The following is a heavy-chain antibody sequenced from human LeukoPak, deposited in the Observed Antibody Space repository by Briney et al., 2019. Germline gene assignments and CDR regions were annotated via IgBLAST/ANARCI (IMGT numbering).Heavy chain of an antibody. V-gene: IGHV4-59*11. CDR2: ISYSGTT. J-gene: IGHJ5*02. Sequence: SETLSLTCTVSHGSIIDHYWSWIRQPPGKGLEYLGYISYSGTTKYNPSLRSRITISLDKSKNQFSLQLDSVTAADTAIYYCILRCEFWSNVFGFDPWVQGSIVTVSS. D-gene: IGHD3-3*01. CDR1: HGSIIDHY. CDR3: ILRCEFWSNVFGFDP.